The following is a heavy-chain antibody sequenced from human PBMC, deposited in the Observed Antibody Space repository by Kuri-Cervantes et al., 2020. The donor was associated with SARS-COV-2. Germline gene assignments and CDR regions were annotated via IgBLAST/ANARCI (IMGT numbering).Heavy chain of an antibody. Sequence: GESLKISCTASGFTFGDFALSWVRQAPGKGLEWVGFIRSKAYGETTDYAASVKGRFTISRDNAKNSLYLQMNSLRAEDTAVYYCARDRTILDYFDYWGQGTLVTVSS. V-gene: IGHV3-49*04. CDR1: GFTFGDFA. J-gene: IGHJ4*02. D-gene: IGHD3-9*01. CDR2: IRSKAYGETT. CDR3: ARDRTILDYFDY.